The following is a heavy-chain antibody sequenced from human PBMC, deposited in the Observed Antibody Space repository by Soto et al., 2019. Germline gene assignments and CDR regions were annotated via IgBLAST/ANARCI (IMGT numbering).Heavy chain of an antibody. J-gene: IGHJ4*02. V-gene: IGHV4-39*01. CDR2: IYYSGDT. Sequence: PSETLSLTSTASGGSTRSSHHYWGWIRQPPGTGLEWIGRIYYSGDTYYNPSLKSRVPISVYTPKNQFSLQLSSVTAADSAVYYCATPDDRSSYYSGGYYWGRGTLVTVSS. D-gene: IGHD3-22*01. CDR1: GGSTRSSHHY. CDR3: ATPDDRSSYYSGGYY.